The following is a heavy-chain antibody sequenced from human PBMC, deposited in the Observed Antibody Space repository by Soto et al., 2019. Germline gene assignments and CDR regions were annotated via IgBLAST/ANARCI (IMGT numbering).Heavy chain of an antibody. D-gene: IGHD5-18*01. CDR3: ARDLGYSYGRENYYYYGMDV. J-gene: IGHJ6*02. CDR2: IIPIFGTA. CDR1: GGTFSSYA. V-gene: IGHV1-69*13. Sequence: SVKVSCKASGGTFSSYAISWVRQAPGQGLEWMGGIIPIFGTANYAQKFQGRVTIIADESTSTAYMELSSLRSEDTAVYYCARDLGYSYGRENYYYYGMDVWGQGTTVTVSS.